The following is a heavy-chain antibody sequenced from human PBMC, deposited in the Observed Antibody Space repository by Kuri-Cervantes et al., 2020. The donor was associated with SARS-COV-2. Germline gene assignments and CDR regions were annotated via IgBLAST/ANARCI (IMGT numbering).Heavy chain of an antibody. CDR3: ARVPPLSVGYYYGMDV. Sequence: SETLSLTCAVYDGSFSDYYWSWVRQPPGKGLEWIGEINHSGNTNYDPSLKSRVTISIDTSKNQFSLKLSSVTAADTAVYYCARVPPLSVGYYYGMDVWGRGTTVTVSS. V-gene: IGHV4-34*01. D-gene: IGHD1-26*01. CDR1: DGSFSDYY. CDR2: INHSGNT. J-gene: IGHJ6*02.